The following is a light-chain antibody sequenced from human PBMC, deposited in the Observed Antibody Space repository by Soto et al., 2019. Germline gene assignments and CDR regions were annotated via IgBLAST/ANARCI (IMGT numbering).Light chain of an antibody. Sequence: QSALTQPASVSGSPGQTITISCTGNSSHVGGYNYVSWYQQHRGKAPDLIIYEDSNRPSVVANRFSDYKSGNTASLTISGLQAEDEADYYCSSYTSISTLVFGTGTKLTVL. CDR3: SSYTSISTLV. CDR2: EDS. J-gene: IGLJ1*01. V-gene: IGLV2-14*01. CDR1: SSHVGGYNY.